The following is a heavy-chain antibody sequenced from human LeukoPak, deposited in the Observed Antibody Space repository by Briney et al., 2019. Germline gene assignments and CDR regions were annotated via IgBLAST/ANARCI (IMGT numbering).Heavy chain of an antibody. CDR2: INPNSGGT. J-gene: IGHJ4*02. D-gene: IGHD3-22*01. V-gene: IGHV1-2*02. CDR1: GYMFTSHG. Sequence: GASVKVSCKSSGYMFTSHGIHWLRQAPGQGLEWMGWINPNSGGTNYAQQFQGRLTMTRDTSISTAYMELSRLRSDDTAVYYCARVKTMIIVVSLFDYWGQGTLVTVSS. CDR3: ARVKTMIIVVSLFDY.